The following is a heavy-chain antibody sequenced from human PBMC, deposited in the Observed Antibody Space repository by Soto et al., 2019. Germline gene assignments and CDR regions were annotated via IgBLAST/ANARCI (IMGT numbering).Heavy chain of an antibody. CDR3: GRHLAVPSQLEPYFEY. V-gene: IGHV4-59*08. J-gene: IGHJ4*02. CDR2: IYYSGST. Sequence: PSETLSLTCSVSGGSISSYYWSWIRQPPGKGLEWIGYIYYSGSTNYNPSLTSRVTISVDTSKNQFSLKLSSVTAADPAVYYFGRHLAVPSQLEPYFEYWGKGTLVTVSS. CDR1: GGSISSYY. D-gene: IGHD2-2*01.